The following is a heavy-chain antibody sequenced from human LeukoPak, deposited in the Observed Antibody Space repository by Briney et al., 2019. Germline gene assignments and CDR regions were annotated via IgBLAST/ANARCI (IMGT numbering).Heavy chain of an antibody. CDR3: AWEARPGPLVGGLDY. V-gene: IGHV1-18*03. CDR2: ISAYNGNI. CDR1: GYTFPSYG. Sequence: ASVKVACKASGYTFPSYGIRWVRQAPGQGLEWMGWISAYNGNIYYAQKLQGRVPMTTDTCTSTAYMVLGRLRPDGLGDYYGAWEARPGPLVGGLDYWGQGTLVTVSP. J-gene: IGHJ4*02. D-gene: IGHD3-10*01.